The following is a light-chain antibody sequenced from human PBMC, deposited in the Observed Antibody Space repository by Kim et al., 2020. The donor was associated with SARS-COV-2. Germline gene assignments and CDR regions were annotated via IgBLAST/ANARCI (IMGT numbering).Light chain of an antibody. CDR3: QQYHNFPPYS. CDR1: QSVSSH. J-gene: IGKJ2*01. Sequence: VSPGERATLSCGATQSVSSHVAWYQHKPGQAPRLLVYDASTRATGIPARFSGSGSGTEFTLTISSLQSEDCAVYYCQQYHNFPPYSFGQGTKLEI. V-gene: IGKV3-15*01. CDR2: DAS.